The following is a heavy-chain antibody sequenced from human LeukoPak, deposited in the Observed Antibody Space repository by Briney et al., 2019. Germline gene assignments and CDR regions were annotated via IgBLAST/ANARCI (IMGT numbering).Heavy chain of an antibody. CDR3: AKDLSSSWHPYYYGMDV. CDR1: GFTFDDYA. V-gene: IGHV3-9*01. J-gene: IGHJ6*02. CDR2: ISWNSGSI. Sequence: PGGSLRLSCAASGFTFDDYAMHWVRQAPGKGLEWVSGISWNSGSIGYADSVKGRFTISRDNAKNSLYLQMNSLRAEDTALYYCAKDLSSSWHPYYYGMDVWGQGTTVTVSS. D-gene: IGHD6-13*01.